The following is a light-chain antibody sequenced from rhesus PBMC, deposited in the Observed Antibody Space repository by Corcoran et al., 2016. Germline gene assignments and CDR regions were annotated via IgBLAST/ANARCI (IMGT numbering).Light chain of an antibody. Sequence: QAAPTQSPSASGSAGQSVTISCTGTSSDIGYYNSVSWYQNHPGKAPKRMIYEVTKRPSGVSDRFSGSKSGNTASLTISGLQAEDEADYYCSSYTGSGTYMFGGGTRLTVL. CDR3: SSYTGSGTYM. J-gene: IGLJ1*01. V-gene: IGLV2-19*02. CDR2: EVT. CDR1: SSDIGYYNS.